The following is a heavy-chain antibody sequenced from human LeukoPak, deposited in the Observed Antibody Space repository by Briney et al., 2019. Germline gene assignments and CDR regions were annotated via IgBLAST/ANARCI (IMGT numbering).Heavy chain of an antibody. V-gene: IGHV3-30-3*01. Sequence: GGPLRLSCATSGFTFTSYAMTWVRQAPGKGLEWVALISYDGSSTNYADSVKGRFTISRDNYKNTLYLQMNSLRAEDTAVYYCANYRKFYDYIWGNYRWGQGTLVTVSS. CDR3: ANYRKFYDYIWGNYR. J-gene: IGHJ4*02. CDR1: GFTFTSYA. CDR2: ISYDGSST. D-gene: IGHD3-16*02.